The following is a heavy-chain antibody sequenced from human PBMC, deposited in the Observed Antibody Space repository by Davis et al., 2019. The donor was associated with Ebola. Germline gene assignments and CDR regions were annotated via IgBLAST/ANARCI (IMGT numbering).Heavy chain of an antibody. J-gene: IGHJ4*02. V-gene: IGHV3-23*01. D-gene: IGHD6-13*01. CDR3: AKQTRYKSSWYWDD. CDR2: ISGVGGST. CDR1: RFTFSSYA. Sequence: PGGSLRLSCAASRFTFSSYAMSWVRQPPGKGLEWVSGISGVGGSTDYADSVKGRFTISRDNSKNTLYLQMNSLRAEDTAVYYCAKQTRYKSSWYWDDWGQGTLVTVSS.